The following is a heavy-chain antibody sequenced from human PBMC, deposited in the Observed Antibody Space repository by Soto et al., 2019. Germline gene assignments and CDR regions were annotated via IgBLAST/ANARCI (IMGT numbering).Heavy chain of an antibody. D-gene: IGHD6-19*01. CDR1: GGSISSSNW. CDR2: IYHSGST. CDR3: ARDGGGIAVAGTGFDY. Sequence: SETLSLTCAVSGGSISSSNWWSWVRQPPGKGLEWIGEIYHSGSTNYNPSLKSRVTISVDKSKNQFSLKLSSVTAADTAVYYCARDGGGIAVAGTGFDYWGQGTLVTVSS. J-gene: IGHJ4*02. V-gene: IGHV4-4*02.